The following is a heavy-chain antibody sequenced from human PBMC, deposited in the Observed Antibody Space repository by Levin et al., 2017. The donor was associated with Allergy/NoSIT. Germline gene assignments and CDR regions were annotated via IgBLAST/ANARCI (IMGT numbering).Heavy chain of an antibody. V-gene: IGHV4-39*01. CDR2: ISYSGST. CDR3: ARLIPTNYGWGYFDY. Sequence: GSLRLSCTISGVSISSSSYYWGWIRQPPGKGLEWIGSISYSGSTYYNPSLKSRVTISVDTSNNQFSLKVTSVTAADTAVFYCARLIPTNYGWGYFDYWGQGSLVTVSS. D-gene: IGHD3-16*01. J-gene: IGHJ4*02. CDR1: GVSISSSSYY.